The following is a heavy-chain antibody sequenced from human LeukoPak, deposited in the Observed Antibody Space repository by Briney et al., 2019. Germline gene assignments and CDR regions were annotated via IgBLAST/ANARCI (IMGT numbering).Heavy chain of an antibody. V-gene: IGHV1-18*01. Sequence: APVKVSCKASGYTFTNYDINWVRQVPGQGLEWMGWISAYNGNTNYAQKLQGRVTMTTETSTSTAYMELRSLRSDDTAVYYCAREGTYLYYLDYWGQGTLVTVSS. CDR2: ISAYNGNT. D-gene: IGHD2-21*01. CDR3: AREGTYLYYLDY. J-gene: IGHJ4*02. CDR1: GYTFTNYD.